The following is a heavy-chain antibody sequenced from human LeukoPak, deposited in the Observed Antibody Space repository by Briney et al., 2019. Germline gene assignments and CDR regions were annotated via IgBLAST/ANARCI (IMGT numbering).Heavy chain of an antibody. CDR3: ARETNFWSGYPGWFDP. J-gene: IGHJ5*02. CDR1: GYTFTTYG. Sequence: ASVKVSCKASGYTFTTYGISWVRQAPGQGLEWMGIINPSGGSTSYAQKFQGRVTMTRDTSTSTVYMELSSLRSEDTAVYYCARETNFWSGYPGWFDPWGQGTLVTVSS. V-gene: IGHV1-46*01. D-gene: IGHD3-3*01. CDR2: INPSGGST.